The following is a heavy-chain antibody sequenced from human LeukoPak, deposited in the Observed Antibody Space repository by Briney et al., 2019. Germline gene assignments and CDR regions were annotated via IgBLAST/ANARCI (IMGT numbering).Heavy chain of an antibody. Sequence: GGSLRLSCAASGLTFSSYAMGWVRQAPGKGLEWVSGISGSGGTTYYADSVKGRFTISRDNSKNTLYLQMNSLRAEDTAVYYCARHGGYYDSSGYYSNYYYYGMDVWGQGTTVTVSS. D-gene: IGHD3-22*01. CDR2: ISGSGGTT. CDR1: GLTFSSYA. CDR3: ARHGGYYDSSGYYSNYYYYGMDV. V-gene: IGHV3-23*01. J-gene: IGHJ6*02.